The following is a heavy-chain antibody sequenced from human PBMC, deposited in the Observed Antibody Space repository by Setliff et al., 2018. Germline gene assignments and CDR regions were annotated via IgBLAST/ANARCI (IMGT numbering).Heavy chain of an antibody. CDR3: AKDLSSNTAASYFFDL. Sequence: PGGSLRLSCAASGFTFSSYEMNWVRQAPGKGLEWISYISGSGSTIYYADSVKGRFTMSRDSSTNTLYLQMNSLRGEDTAVYYCAKDLSSNTAASYFFDLWGQGTQVTVSS. CDR2: ISGSGSTI. V-gene: IGHV3-48*03. D-gene: IGHD5-18*01. J-gene: IGHJ4*02. CDR1: GFTFSSYE.